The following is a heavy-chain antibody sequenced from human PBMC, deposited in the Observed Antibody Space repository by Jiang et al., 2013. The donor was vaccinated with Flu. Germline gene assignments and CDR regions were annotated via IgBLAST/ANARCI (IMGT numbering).Heavy chain of an antibody. CDR3: AREEGSGSYQGPYYYGMDV. CDR2: IYTSGST. CDR1: GGSISSYY. Sequence: KPSETLSLTCTVSGGSISSYYWSWIRQPAGKGLEWIGRIYTSGSTNYNPSLKSRVTMSVDTSKNQFSLKLSSVTAADTAVYYCAREEGSGSYQGPYYYGMDVWGQGTTVTVSS. D-gene: IGHD3-10*01. J-gene: IGHJ6*02. V-gene: IGHV4-4*07.